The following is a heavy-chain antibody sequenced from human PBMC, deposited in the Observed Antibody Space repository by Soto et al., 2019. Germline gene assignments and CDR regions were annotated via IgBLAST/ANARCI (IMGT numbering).Heavy chain of an antibody. V-gene: IGHV1-2*04. CDR2: VNPHSGAT. Sequence: ASVKVSCKASGYTFTAYYIHWLRQAPGQGLEWMGWVNPHSGATVFAQKFLGSVTLTSATSITTAYMGLTSLTSDDTALYYCARPPNPREPSAFNSWGPGTLVTVSS. CDR1: GYTFTAYY. D-gene: IGHD1-26*01. CDR3: ARPPNPREPSAFNS. J-gene: IGHJ3*02.